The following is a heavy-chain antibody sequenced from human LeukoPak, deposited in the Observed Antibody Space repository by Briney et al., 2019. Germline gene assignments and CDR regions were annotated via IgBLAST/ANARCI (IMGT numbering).Heavy chain of an antibody. CDR3: AREISGIDY. V-gene: IGHV4-34*01. D-gene: IGHD6-13*01. Sequence: SETLSLTCAVYGGSFSGYYWSWIRQPPGKGLEWIGEINHSGSTNYNPSLKSRVTISVDTSKNQFSLKLSSVTAADTAVYYCAREISGIDYRGQGTLVTVSS. CDR1: GGSFSGYY. CDR2: INHSGST. J-gene: IGHJ4*02.